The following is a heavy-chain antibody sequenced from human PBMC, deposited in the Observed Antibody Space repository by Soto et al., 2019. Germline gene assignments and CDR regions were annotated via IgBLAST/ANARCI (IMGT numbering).Heavy chain of an antibody. Sequence: GGSLRLSCAASGFTFSSYNMNWVRQAPGKGLEWISYISCSRSTLYYACSVKGRFSISRDNARNSLYQQMNSLRAEDTADYYCATVGFVAVAGRLDYWGQGTLVTVSS. CDR2: ISCSRSTL. J-gene: IGHJ4*02. V-gene: IGHV3-48*01. D-gene: IGHD6-19*01. CDR1: GFTFSSYN. CDR3: ATVGFVAVAGRLDY.